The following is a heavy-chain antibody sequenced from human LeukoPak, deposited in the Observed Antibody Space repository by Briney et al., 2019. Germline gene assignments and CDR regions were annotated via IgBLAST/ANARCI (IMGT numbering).Heavy chain of an antibody. Sequence: ESPKISCKGSGFSFTSYWIGWGRQMPGKGLEWMRIIYPGDSDTRYSPSFQGQVTTSADKSISTASLQWSSLKASDTCVSKTARLNSDLLTGHTNQKTYYLDYWAQGPLVTVSS. CDR3: ARLNSDLLTGHTNQKTYYLDY. J-gene: IGHJ4*02. D-gene: IGHD3-9*01. CDR1: GFSFTSYW. CDR2: IYPGDSDT. V-gene: IGHV5-51*01.